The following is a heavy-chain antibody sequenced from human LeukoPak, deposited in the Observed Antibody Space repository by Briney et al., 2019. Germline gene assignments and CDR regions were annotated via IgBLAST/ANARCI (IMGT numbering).Heavy chain of an antibody. CDR1: GYTFTGAY. CDR2: INPNSGET. J-gene: IGHJ4*02. Sequence: ASVKVSCKPSGYTFTGAYMHWVRQAPGQGLEWMGWINPNSGETKFAQKFQGRVTMTRDTSISTVYMGLGGLRSDDTAAYYCARVLFNSGYDYWGQGSLVTVSS. V-gene: IGHV1-2*02. D-gene: IGHD3-9*01. CDR3: ARVLFNSGYDY.